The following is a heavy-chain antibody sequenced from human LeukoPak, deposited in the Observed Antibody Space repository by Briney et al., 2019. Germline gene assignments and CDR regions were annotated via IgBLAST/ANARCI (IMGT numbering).Heavy chain of an antibody. D-gene: IGHD3-3*01. Sequence: SETLSLTCTVSGGSISGYYWSWIRQPPGKGLEWIGYIYYSGSTNYNPSLKSRVTISVDTSKNQFSLKRSSVTAADTAVYYCARYDFWSGLYFDYWGQGTLVTVSS. CDR2: IYYSGST. J-gene: IGHJ4*02. CDR3: ARYDFWSGLYFDY. CDR1: GGSISGYY. V-gene: IGHV4-59*01.